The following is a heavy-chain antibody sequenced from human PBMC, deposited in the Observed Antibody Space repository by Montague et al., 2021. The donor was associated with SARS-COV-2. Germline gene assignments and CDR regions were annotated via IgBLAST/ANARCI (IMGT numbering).Heavy chain of an antibody. CDR2: IYTSGST. V-gene: IGHV4-61*02. D-gene: IGHD3-10*01. Sequence: TLSLTCTVSGGSISSGSYYWSWIRQPAGKGLEWIGRIYTSGSTNYNPSLKSRVTISVDTSKNQFSLKLSSVTAADTAVYYCARDPMVRASKPSGSTYYYYYGMDVWGQGTTVTVSS. J-gene: IGHJ6*02. CDR1: GGSISSGSYY. CDR3: ARDPMVRASKPSGSTYYYYYGMDV.